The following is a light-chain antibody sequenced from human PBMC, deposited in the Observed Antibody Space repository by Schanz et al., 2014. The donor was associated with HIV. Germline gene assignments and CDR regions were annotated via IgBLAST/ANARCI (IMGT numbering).Light chain of an antibody. J-gene: IGKJ1*01. CDR1: QSVSTM. CDR2: RIS. CDR3: LQHNNWPWT. Sequence: ETVVTQSPATLSVSPGDTVTLSCRASQSVSTMLDWFQQKPGQSPRLLIYRISTRATGIPARFSGSGSGSDFTLTISSLQSEDLAVYYCLQHNNWPWTFAQGTKVEL. V-gene: IGKV3-15*01.